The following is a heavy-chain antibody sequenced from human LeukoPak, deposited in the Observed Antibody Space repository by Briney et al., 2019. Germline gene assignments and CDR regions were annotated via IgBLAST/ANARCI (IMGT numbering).Heavy chain of an antibody. CDR2: ISAYNGNT. J-gene: IGHJ1*01. V-gene: IGHV1-18*04. CDR3: ARDTYYYGSGSYYNFEYFQH. Sequence: GASVKVSCKASGYTFTGYYMHWVRQAPGQGLEWMGWISAYNGNTNYAQKLQGRVTMTTDTSTSTAYMELRSLRSDDTAVYYCARDTYYYGSGSYYNFEYFQHWGQGTLVTVSS. D-gene: IGHD3-10*01. CDR1: GYTFTGYY.